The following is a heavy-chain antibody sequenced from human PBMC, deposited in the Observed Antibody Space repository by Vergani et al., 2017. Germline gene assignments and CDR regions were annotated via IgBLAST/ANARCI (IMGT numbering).Heavy chain of an antibody. CDR3: AKDRSIAAPYFDY. Sequence: VQLQESGPGLVKSSETLSLTCSVSFDSIRNLYCNWIRQPPGKGLEWVSAISGSGGSTYYADSVKGRFTISRDNSKNTLYLQMNSLRAEDTAVYYCAKDRSIAAPYFDYWGQGTLVTVSS. J-gene: IGHJ4*02. CDR2: ISGSGGST. CDR1: DSIRNLYC. V-gene: IGHV3-23*01. D-gene: IGHD6-6*01.